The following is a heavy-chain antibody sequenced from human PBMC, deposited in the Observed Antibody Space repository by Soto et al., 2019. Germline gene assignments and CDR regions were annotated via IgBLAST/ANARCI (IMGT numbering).Heavy chain of an antibody. CDR1: GYTFTSYV. D-gene: IGHD2-21*01. J-gene: IGHJ5*02. CDR2: ITTDKDKT. V-gene: IGHV1-18*01. Sequence: ASVKVSCKTSGYTFTSYVISWVRQAPGQGLEWMGWITTDKDKTTYAQKFQGRVAMTTDTSTSTAYMELRSLRSDDTALYYCAGVIPLGSWGQGALVTVSS. CDR3: AGVIPLGS.